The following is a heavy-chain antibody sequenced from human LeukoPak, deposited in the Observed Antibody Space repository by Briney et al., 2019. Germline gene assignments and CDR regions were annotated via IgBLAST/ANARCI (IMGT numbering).Heavy chain of an antibody. J-gene: IGHJ5*01. CDR3: ATLGLSGYYPDS. CDR1: GYTLSELP. Sequence: ASVKVSCKVSGYTLSELPIHGVRQGPGKGLEWMGGFEPEDAETVYAQKFQGRISMTEDTSIDTAYMELSSLRSEDTAIYYCATLGLSGYYPDSWGQGTLVTVSS. D-gene: IGHD3-3*01. V-gene: IGHV1-24*01. CDR2: FEPEDAET.